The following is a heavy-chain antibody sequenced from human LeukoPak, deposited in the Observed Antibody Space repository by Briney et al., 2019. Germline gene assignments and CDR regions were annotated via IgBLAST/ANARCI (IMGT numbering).Heavy chain of an antibody. CDR1: GFTFSDYY. J-gene: IGHJ4*02. Sequence: GGSLRLSCAASGFTFSDYYMSWIRQAPGKGLEWVSYISSSGSTIYYADSVKGRFTISRDNSKNTLYLQMNSLRAEDTAVYYCAKAQTTSIITIFGVVPDYWGQGTLVTVSS. CDR3: AKAQTTSIITIFGVVPDY. V-gene: IGHV3-11*01. CDR2: ISSSGSTI. D-gene: IGHD3-3*01.